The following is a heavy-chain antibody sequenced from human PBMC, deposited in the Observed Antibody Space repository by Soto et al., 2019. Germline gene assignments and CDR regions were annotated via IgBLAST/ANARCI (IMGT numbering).Heavy chain of an antibody. J-gene: IGHJ5*02. CDR3: AGASSSSSYVGWFDP. CDR2: IYYSGST. D-gene: IGHD6-6*01. Sequence: SETLSLTCTVSGGSISSYYWSWIRQPPGKGLEWIGYIYYSGSTNYNPSLKSRVTISVDTSKNQFSLKLSSVTAADTAVYYCAGASSSSSYVGWFDPWGQGTLVTVSS. CDR1: GGSISSYY. V-gene: IGHV4-59*01.